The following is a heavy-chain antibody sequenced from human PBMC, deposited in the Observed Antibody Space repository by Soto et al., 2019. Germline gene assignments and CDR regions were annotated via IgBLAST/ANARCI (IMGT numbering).Heavy chain of an antibody. Sequence: QVQLVQSGAEVKKPGSSVRVSCKASGTIFSSYTISWVRQAPGQGLEGMGRISPILGETNSAQKFQGRVTLTADKSTNTAYIQMNSLRLEDTAVYYCARGLGGRMDDWGQGTTVTVSS. CDR2: ISPILGET. V-gene: IGHV1-69*08. CDR1: GTIFSSYT. CDR3: ARGLGGRMDD. D-gene: IGHD3-16*01. J-gene: IGHJ6*02.